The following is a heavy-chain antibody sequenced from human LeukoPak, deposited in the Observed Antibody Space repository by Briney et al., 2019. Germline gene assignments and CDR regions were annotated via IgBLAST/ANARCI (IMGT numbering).Heavy chain of an antibody. J-gene: IGHJ1*01. D-gene: IGHD3-22*01. CDR2: INHSGST. CDR3: ARVSSVVVIPYFQH. CDR1: GGSFSGYY. V-gene: IGHV4-34*01. Sequence: PSETLSLTCVVYGGSFSGYYWSWIRQPPGKGLEWIGEINHSGSTNYNPSLKSRVIISVDMSKNQFSLKLSSGTAADTAVYYCARVSSVVVIPYFQHWGQGTLVTVSS.